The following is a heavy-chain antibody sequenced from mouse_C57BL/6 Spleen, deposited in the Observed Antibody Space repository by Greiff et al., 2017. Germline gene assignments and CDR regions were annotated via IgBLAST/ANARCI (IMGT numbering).Heavy chain of an antibody. CDR2: ISDAGSYT. Sequence: DVQLVEPGGGLVKPGGSLKLSCAASGFTFSSYAMSWVRQTPEQRLEWVATISDAGSYTYYPDNVKGRFTISRDNAKNNLYLQMSHLKSEDTAMYYWERDDYDVSLWYFDVWGTGTTVTVSS. J-gene: IGHJ1*03. CDR3: ERDDYDVSLWYFDV. CDR1: GFTFSSYA. D-gene: IGHD2-4*01. V-gene: IGHV5-4*01.